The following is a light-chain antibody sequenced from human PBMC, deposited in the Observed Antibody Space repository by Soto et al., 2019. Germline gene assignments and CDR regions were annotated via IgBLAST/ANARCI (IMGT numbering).Light chain of an antibody. CDR3: LLYYGGARV. CDR1: TGAVTSDYY. V-gene: IGLV7-43*01. CDR2: SIG. Sequence: VTQEPSLTVSPGGTVMLTCASRTGAVTSDYYPNWSQQKPGQAPSALIYSIGYRHTWSPARSSGSLLGGKGALTLSGVQPEDEGEYYCLLYYGGARVFGSGSKVTVL. J-gene: IGLJ1*01.